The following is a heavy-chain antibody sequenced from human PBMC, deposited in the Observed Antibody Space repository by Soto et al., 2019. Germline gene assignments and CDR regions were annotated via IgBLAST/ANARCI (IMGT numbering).Heavy chain of an antibody. Sequence: SETLSLTCAVSGGSISSSNWWSWVRQPPGKGLEWIGEIYHSGSTNYNPSLKSRVTISVDKSKNQFSLKLSSVTAADTAVYYCARELRLGELSMLYGMDVWGQGTTVTVSS. V-gene: IGHV4-4*02. J-gene: IGHJ6*02. CDR2: IYHSGST. CDR1: GGSISSSNW. CDR3: ARELRLGELSMLYGMDV. D-gene: IGHD3-16*02.